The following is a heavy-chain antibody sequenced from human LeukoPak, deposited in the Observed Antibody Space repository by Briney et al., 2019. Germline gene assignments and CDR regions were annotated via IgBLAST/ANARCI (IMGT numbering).Heavy chain of an antibody. CDR3: ATHPPRSCTGGRSSGY. Sequence: SETLSLTCTVSGASISNFYWSWIRQPPGKGLEWIGYIHNSGSTNYNPSLKSRVAISLDTSKNQFSLKLTSVTAADTAVYCATHPPRSCTGGRSSGYWGQGTLVTVSS. J-gene: IGHJ4*02. D-gene: IGHD2-8*02. V-gene: IGHV4-59*01. CDR2: IHNSGST. CDR1: GASISNFY.